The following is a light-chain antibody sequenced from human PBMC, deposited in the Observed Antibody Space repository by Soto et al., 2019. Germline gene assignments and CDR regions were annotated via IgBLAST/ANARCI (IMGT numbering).Light chain of an antibody. J-gene: IGLJ2*01. CDR3: AAWDDTLSGHVV. CDR1: RSNIGSEY. CDR2: RNN. Sequence: QSVLTQPPSASRTPGQRITISCSGSRSNIGSEYVYWYQQVPGTAPKLLIYRNNQRPSGVPDRFSGSKSGTSASLAISGLRSEDEADYYCAAWDDTLSGHVVFGGGTKLTVL. V-gene: IGLV1-47*01.